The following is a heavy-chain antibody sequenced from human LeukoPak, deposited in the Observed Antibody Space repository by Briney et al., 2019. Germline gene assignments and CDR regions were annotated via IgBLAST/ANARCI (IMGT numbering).Heavy chain of an antibody. Sequence: PGGSLRLSCAASGFTFSSYAMSWVRRAPGKGLEWVSAISGSGGSTYYADSVKGRFTISRDNSKNTLYLQMNSLRAEDTAVYYCAKIGEYGDYFDYWGQGTLVTVSS. CDR2: ISGSGGST. D-gene: IGHD4-17*01. J-gene: IGHJ4*02. V-gene: IGHV3-23*01. CDR3: AKIGEYGDYFDY. CDR1: GFTFSSYA.